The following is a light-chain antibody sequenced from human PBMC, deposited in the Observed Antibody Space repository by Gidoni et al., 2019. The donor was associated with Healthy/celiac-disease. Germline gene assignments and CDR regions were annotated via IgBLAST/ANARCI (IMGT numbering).Light chain of an antibody. CDR3: QQYNSYHYT. J-gene: IGKJ2*01. CDR2: KAS. Sequence: DIKMTQYPSTLSASVGDRVTITCRASQSISSWLAWYQQKPGKAPKLLIYKASSLESVVPSRFSGSGSGTEFTLTISSLQPDDFATYYCQQYNSYHYTFGQGTKLEIK. V-gene: IGKV1-5*03. CDR1: QSISSW.